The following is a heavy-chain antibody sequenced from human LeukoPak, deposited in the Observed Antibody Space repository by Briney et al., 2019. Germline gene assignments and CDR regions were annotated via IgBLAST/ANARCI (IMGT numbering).Heavy chain of an antibody. D-gene: IGHD6-19*01. CDR2: ISGSGGST. Sequence: QSGGSLRLSCAASGFTFSSYAMSWVRQAPGKGLEWVSAISGSGGSTYYADSVKGRFTISRDNSKNTLYLQMNSLRAEDTAVYYCAKDRRDSSGWYEVVYWGQGTLVTVSS. J-gene: IGHJ4*02. CDR3: AKDRRDSSGWYEVVY. CDR1: GFTFSSYA. V-gene: IGHV3-23*01.